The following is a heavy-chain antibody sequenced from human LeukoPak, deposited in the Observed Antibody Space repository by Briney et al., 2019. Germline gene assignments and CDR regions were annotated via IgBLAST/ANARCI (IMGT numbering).Heavy chain of an antibody. CDR2: INYSGST. V-gene: IGHV4-61*05. CDR3: ARWSERYDILTGYYIGFDY. Sequence: ASETLSLTCTVSGGSISSSSYYWGWIRQPPGKGLEWIGYINYSGSTNYNPSLKSRVTISVDTSKNQFSLKLSSVTAADTAVYYCARWSERYDILTGYYIGFDYWGQGTLVTVSS. J-gene: IGHJ4*02. CDR1: GGSISSSSYY. D-gene: IGHD3-9*01.